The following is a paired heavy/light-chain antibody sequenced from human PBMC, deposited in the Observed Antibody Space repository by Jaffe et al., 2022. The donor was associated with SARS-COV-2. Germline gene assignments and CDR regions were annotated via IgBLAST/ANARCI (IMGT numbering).Light chain of an antibody. J-gene: IGKJ2*01. Sequence: DIQMTQSPSTLSASVGDRVTITCRASQSISSWLAWYQQKPGKAPKLLIYKASSLESGVPSRFSGSGSGTEFTLTISSLQPDDFATYYCQQYNSYSQYTFGQGTKLEIK. V-gene: IGKV1-5*03. CDR2: KAS. CDR3: QQYNSYSQYT. CDR1: QSISSW.
Heavy chain of an antibody. J-gene: IGHJ2*01. CDR1: GFTFSSYA. V-gene: IGHV3-23*01. D-gene: IGHD3-10*01. CDR2: ISGSGGST. Sequence: EVQLLESGGGLVQPGGSLRLSCAASGFTFSSYAMSWVRQAPGKGLEWVSAISGSGGSTYYADSVKGRFTISRDNSKNTLYLQMNSLRAEDTAVYYCAKVAPSYGSGSYYRSLSSDAGTRLPWYFDLWGRGTLVTVSS. CDR3: AKVAPSYGSGSYYRSLSSDAGTRLPWYFDL.